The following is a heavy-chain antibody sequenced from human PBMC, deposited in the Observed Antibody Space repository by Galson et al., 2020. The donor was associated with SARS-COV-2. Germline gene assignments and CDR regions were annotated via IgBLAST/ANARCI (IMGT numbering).Heavy chain of an antibody. D-gene: IGHD1-26*01. CDR3: ARAVGSDYFDY. J-gene: IGHJ4*02. V-gene: IGHV4-59*01. CDR1: GASTSTYY. CDR2: IYYSGST. Sequence: SETLSLTCTVSGASTSTYYWTWIRQPPGKGLDWIGYIYYSGSTNYSPSLKSRVTMSVDTSKNQFSLKLTSVTAADTAVYYCARAVGSDYFDYWGQGTLVTVSS.